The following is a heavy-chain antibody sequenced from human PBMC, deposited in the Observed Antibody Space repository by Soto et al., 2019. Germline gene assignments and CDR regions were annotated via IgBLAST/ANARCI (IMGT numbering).Heavy chain of an antibody. Sequence: GSLRLSCAASGFNFINTWMNWVRQAPGQGLEWVGRIKSRSFGETTQYVAAVKGRFSISRDDSKNTVNLQMSNLEIEDTAIYYCAKASFGQWLEIWGQGTMVTVSS. CDR1: GFNFINTW. D-gene: IGHD6-19*01. CDR2: IKSRSFGETT. V-gene: IGHV3-15*07. CDR3: AKASFGQWLEI. J-gene: IGHJ3*02.